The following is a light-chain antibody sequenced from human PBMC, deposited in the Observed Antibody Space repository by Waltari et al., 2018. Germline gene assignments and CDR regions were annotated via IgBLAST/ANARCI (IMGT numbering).Light chain of an antibody. V-gene: IGKV3-11*01. CDR3: QQRSNWPRT. CDR2: DAS. CDR1: QRVSSY. J-gene: IGKJ1*01. Sequence: EIVLTQSPATLSLSPGERATLSCRASQRVSSYLAGYQQKPGQAPRHLIYDASNRATGIPARFSGSGSETDFTLTISSLEPEDFAVYYCQQRSNWPRTFGQGTKVEIK.